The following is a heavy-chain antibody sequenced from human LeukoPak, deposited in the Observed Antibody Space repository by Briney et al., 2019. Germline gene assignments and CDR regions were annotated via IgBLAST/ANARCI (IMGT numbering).Heavy chain of an antibody. V-gene: IGHV1-2*02. J-gene: IGHJ4*02. CDR1: GYTFTGYY. CDR2: INPNSGGT. CDR3: ARDGNFDH. D-gene: IGHD1-26*01. Sequence: ASVKVSCKAPGYTFTGYYMHWVRQAPGQGLEWMGWINPNSGGTNYAQKFQGRVTMTGDTSISATYMELIRLTSDDTAVYYCARDGNFDHWGQGTLVTVSS.